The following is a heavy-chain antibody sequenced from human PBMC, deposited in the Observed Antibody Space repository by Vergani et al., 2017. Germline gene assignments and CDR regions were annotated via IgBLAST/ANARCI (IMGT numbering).Heavy chain of an antibody. Sequence: QVQLVESGGGVVQPGRSLRLSCAASGFTFSSYAMHWVRQAPGKGLEWVAVISYDGSNKYYADSVKGRFTISRDNSKNTLYLQMNSLRAEDTAVYYCARGPEGYYGSGSPEPDYYYYYGMDVWGQGTTVTVSS. J-gene: IGHJ6*02. CDR2: ISYDGSNK. CDR1: GFTFSSYA. V-gene: IGHV3-30-3*01. D-gene: IGHD3-10*01. CDR3: ARGPEGYYGSGSPEPDYYYYYGMDV.